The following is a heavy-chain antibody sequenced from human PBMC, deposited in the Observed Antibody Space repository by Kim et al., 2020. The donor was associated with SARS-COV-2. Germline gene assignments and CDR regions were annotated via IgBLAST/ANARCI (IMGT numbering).Heavy chain of an antibody. CDR2: IYYSGST. Sequence: SETLSLTCTVSGGSISSYYWSWIRQPPGKGLEWIGYIYYSGSTNYNPSLKSRVTISVDTSKNQFSLKLSSVTAADTAVYYCARGSIVGATHIDYWGQGTLVTVSS. D-gene: IGHD1-26*01. V-gene: IGHV4-59*13. J-gene: IGHJ4*02. CDR3: ARGSIVGATHIDY. CDR1: GGSISSYY.